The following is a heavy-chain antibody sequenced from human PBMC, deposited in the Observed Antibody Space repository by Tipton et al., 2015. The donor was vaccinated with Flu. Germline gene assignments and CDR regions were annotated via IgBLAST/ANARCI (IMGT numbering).Heavy chain of an antibody. J-gene: IGHJ4*02. CDR2: MNPNSGDT. D-gene: IGHD3-16*01. CDR1: GYTFTGFY. V-gene: IGHV1-2*02. Sequence: QSGAEVKKPGASVKISCKASGYTFTGFYIHWVRQAPGQGLEWLGWMNPNSGDTNYGQALKGRVTMTMDTSISTAYMGLTNLRSDDTAIYYCARGYDYVWGSLVFSNWGLGTLVTVSP. CDR3: ARGYDYVWGSLVFSN.